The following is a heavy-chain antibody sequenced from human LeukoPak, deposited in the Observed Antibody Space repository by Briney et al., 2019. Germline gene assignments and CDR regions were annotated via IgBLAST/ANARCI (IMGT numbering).Heavy chain of an antibody. CDR2: ISYDGSNK. Sequence: GGSLRLSCAASGFTFSSYGMHWVRQAPGKGLEWVAVISYDGSNKYYADSVKGRFTISRDNSKNTLYLQMNSLRAEDTAVYYCATDRSIVGAKAFDYWGQGTLVTVSS. D-gene: IGHD1-26*01. V-gene: IGHV3-30*03. J-gene: IGHJ4*02. CDR3: ATDRSIVGAKAFDY. CDR1: GFTFSSYG.